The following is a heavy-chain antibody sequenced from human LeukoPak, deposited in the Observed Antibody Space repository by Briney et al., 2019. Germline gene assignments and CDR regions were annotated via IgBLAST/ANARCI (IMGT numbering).Heavy chain of an antibody. Sequence: NPGGSLRLSCAASGFTFSDYYMTWIRQAPGKGLEWVSYITSSGSTVYYADSVRGRFTISREHAKNSLYLQMNSLRAEDTAVYYCAKRYSSGFYYMDVWGKGTTVTVSS. CDR2: ITSSGSTV. CDR1: GFTFSDYY. CDR3: AKRYSSGFYYMDV. V-gene: IGHV3-11*04. J-gene: IGHJ6*03. D-gene: IGHD6-19*01.